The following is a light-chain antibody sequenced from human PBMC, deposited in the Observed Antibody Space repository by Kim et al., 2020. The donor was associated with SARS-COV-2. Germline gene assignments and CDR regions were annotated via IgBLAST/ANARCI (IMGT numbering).Light chain of an antibody. V-gene: IGKV1-27*01. CDR3: QQYNSSPLT. CDR1: QGISNS. Sequence: DIQMAQSQSSLSASVGDRVTITCRASQGISNSLAWYRQKPGKVPMLMIYGASTLRSGVPSRFRGSGSGTDFTLTISSLQPEDAATYYCQQYNSSPLTFGQGTKVDIK. J-gene: IGKJ1*01. CDR2: GAS.